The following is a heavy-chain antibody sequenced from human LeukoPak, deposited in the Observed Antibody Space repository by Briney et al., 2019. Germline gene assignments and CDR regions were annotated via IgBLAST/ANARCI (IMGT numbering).Heavy chain of an antibody. V-gene: IGHV1-18*01. D-gene: IGHD2-21*02. Sequence: ASVKVSCKASGYTFTSYGISWVRQAPGQGLEWMGWISAYNGNTNYAQKLQGRVTMTTDTSTSTAYMELRSLRSDDTAVYYCARSIIAYCGGDCYYDAFDIWGQGTMVTVSS. J-gene: IGHJ3*02. CDR2: ISAYNGNT. CDR3: ARSIIAYCGGDCYYDAFDI. CDR1: GYTFTSYG.